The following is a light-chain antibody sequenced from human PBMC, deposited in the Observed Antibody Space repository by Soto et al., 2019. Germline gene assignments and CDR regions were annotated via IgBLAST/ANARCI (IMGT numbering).Light chain of an antibody. CDR3: QQYGSSPRT. CDR2: GAS. V-gene: IGKV3-20*01. J-gene: IGKJ1*01. Sequence: EIVLTQSPGTLSLSPGEGATLSCRASQSVSSSYLAWYQQKPGQAPRLLIYGASSRATAIPDRFSGSGSGTDFTLTISGLEPEDFAVYYCQQYGSSPRTFGQGTKVEIK. CDR1: QSVSSSY.